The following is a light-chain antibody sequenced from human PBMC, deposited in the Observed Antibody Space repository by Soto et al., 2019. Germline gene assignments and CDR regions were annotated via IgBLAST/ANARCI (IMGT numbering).Light chain of an antibody. CDR2: EVD. Sequence: QSVLAQPASVSGSPGQSTIISCTGTSSDVGGYNYVSWYQQHPGKAPKFLIYEVDNRASGVSDRFSGSKSGNTASLTISGLQAEDEAHYYCSSYTRSNNLVFGHGTKVTV. V-gene: IGLV2-14*01. J-gene: IGLJ1*01. CDR3: SSYTRSNNLV. CDR1: SSDVGGYNY.